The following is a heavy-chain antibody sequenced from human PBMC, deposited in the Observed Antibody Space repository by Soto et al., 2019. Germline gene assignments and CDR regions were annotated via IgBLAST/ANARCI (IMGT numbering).Heavy chain of an antibody. CDR3: ARLPNSGPFDRGVFDY. J-gene: IGHJ4*02. CDR1: GGTFSSYA. CDR2: IIPIFGTA. V-gene: IGHV1-69*01. D-gene: IGHD5-12*01. Sequence: QVQLVQSGAEVKKPGSSVKVSCKASGGTFSSYAISWARQAPGQGLEWMGGIIPIFGTANYAQKFQGRVTITADESTSTAYMELSSLRSEDTAVYYCARLPNSGPFDRGVFDYWGQGTLVTVSS.